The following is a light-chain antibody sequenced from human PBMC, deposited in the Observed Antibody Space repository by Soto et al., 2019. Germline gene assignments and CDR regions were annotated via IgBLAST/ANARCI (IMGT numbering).Light chain of an antibody. CDR3: GTWDDSLSVV. J-gene: IGLJ3*02. V-gene: IGLV1-51*02. Sequence: QSVLTQPPSVSAAPGQRVTISCSGSSSNLGSNYVSWYQQLPGTAPKLLIYEDNKRPSGIPDRFSGSKSGTSATLGITGLQTGDEADYYCGTWDDSLSVVFGGGTKLTVL. CDR2: EDN. CDR1: SSNLGSNY.